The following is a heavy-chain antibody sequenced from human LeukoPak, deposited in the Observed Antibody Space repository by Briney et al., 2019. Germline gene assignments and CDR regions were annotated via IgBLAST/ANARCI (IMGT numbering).Heavy chain of an antibody. J-gene: IGHJ6*03. Sequence: SGTLSLTCTVSGGPISSYYWSWIRQPPGKGLEWIGYIYYSGSTNYNPSLKSRVTISVDTSKNQFSLKLSSVTAADTAVYYCAKNYYYYYMDVWGKGTTVTVSS. CDR2: IYYSGST. CDR1: GGPISSYY. CDR3: AKNYYYYYMDV. V-gene: IGHV4-59*01.